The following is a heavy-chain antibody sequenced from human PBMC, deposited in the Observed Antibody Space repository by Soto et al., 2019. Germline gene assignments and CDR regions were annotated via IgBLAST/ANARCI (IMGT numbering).Heavy chain of an antibody. Sequence: EVQLVESGGGLVQPGGSLRLSCAASGFTFSNYWMHWVRQVPGKGLVWVSRVNGDGSSTFSADSVKGRFTISRDNAENTVFLQMNSLRAEDTAVYYCARYNWNTVWGQGTMVTVSS. CDR2: VNGDGSST. D-gene: IGHD1-20*01. CDR3: ARYNWNTV. V-gene: IGHV3-74*01. CDR1: GFTFSNYW. J-gene: IGHJ3*01.